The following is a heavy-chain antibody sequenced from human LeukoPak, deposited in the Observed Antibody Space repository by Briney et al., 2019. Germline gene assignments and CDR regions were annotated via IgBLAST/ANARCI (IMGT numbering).Heavy chain of an antibody. J-gene: IGHJ3*02. CDR2: IDQSGGRN. Sequence: GGSLRLSCAASGFTFSRFWMNWVRQAPGRGLEWVANIDQSGGRNNYVDSVKGRFTISRDNAKNSLFLEMSSLRADDTAVYFCARDLDYYGSGSFFNIWGQGTMVTVSS. CDR1: GFTFSRFW. V-gene: IGHV3-7*05. D-gene: IGHD3-10*01. CDR3: ARDLDYYGSGSFFNI.